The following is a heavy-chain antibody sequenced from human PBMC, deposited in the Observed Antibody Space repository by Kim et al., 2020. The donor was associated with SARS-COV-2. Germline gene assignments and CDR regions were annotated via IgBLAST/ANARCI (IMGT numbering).Heavy chain of an antibody. D-gene: IGHD6-25*01. CDR3: AAELYTGGCCAFNI. V-gene: IGHV1-58*01. CDR1: GFSFSNSA. CDR2: TVIGSGDT. Sequence: SVKVSCKTSGFSFSNSAVQWVRQARGQPLEWLGWTVIGSGDTKSAQRYQDRITIARDMSTSTAYMELSSLRSEDTAIYFCAAELYTGGCCAFNIWGQGTMVTVSS. J-gene: IGHJ3*02.